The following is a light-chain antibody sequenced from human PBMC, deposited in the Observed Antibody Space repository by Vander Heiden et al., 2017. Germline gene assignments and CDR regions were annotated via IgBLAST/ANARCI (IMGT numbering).Light chain of an antibody. CDR3: QQYYSYSRT. CDR1: QSISSW. CDR2: KAS. J-gene: IGKJ1*01. Sequence: DIQMTQSPSTLSASVGDRVTITGRASQSISSWLAWYQQKPGKAPKLLIYKASSLESGVPSRFSGSGSGTEFTLTISSLQPDDFATYYCQQYYSYSRTFGQGTKVEIK. V-gene: IGKV1-5*03.